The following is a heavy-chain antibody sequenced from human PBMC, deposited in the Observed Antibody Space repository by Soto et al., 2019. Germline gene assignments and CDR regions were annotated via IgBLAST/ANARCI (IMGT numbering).Heavy chain of an antibody. CDR3: ARPNLGYCSGGSCPRYYYYMDV. J-gene: IGHJ6*03. Sequence: PSETLSLTCTVSGGSISSGGYYWSWIRQHPGKGLEWIGYIYYSGSTYYNPSLKSRVTISVDTSKNQFSLKLSSVTAADTAVYYCARPNLGYCSGGSCPRYYYYMDVWGKGTTVTVS. CDR1: GGSISSGGYY. CDR2: IYYSGST. D-gene: IGHD2-15*01. V-gene: IGHV4-39*01.